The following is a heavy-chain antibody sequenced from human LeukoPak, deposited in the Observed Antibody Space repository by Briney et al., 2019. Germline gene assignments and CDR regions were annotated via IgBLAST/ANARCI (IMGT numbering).Heavy chain of an antibody. Sequence: SETLSLTCTASGGSISSYYWSWTRQPPGKGLEWIGYIYYSGSTNYNPSLKSRVTISVDTSKNQFSLKLSSVTAADTAVYYCARLPSGIAVAGGYFDYWGQGTLVTVSS. CDR3: ARLPSGIAVAGGYFDY. D-gene: IGHD6-19*01. CDR1: GGSISSYY. V-gene: IGHV4-59*08. CDR2: IYYSGST. J-gene: IGHJ4*02.